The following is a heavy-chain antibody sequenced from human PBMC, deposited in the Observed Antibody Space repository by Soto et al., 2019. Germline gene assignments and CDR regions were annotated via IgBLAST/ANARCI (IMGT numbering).Heavy chain of an antibody. CDR3: ARSNRDILTGYYVPFDD. Sequence: PGESLKISCKGSGYSFTSYWIGWVRQMPGKGLEWMGIIYPGDSDTRYSPSFQGQVTISADKSISTAYLQWSSLKASDTAMYYCARSNRDILTGYYVPFDDWGQGTLVTVSS. CDR1: GYSFTSYW. CDR2: IYPGDSDT. J-gene: IGHJ4*02. V-gene: IGHV5-51*01. D-gene: IGHD3-9*01.